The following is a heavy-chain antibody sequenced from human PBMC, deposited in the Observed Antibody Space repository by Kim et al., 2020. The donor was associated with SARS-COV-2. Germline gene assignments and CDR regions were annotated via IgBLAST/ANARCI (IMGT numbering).Heavy chain of an antibody. Sequence: SETLSLTCAVYGGSFSGYYWSWIRQPPGKGLEWIGEINHSGSTNYNPSLKSRVTISVDTSKNQFSLKLSSVTAADTAVYYCARGEGWHDAFDIWGQGTMVTVSS. V-gene: IGHV4-34*01. D-gene: IGHD2-15*01. CDR3: ARGEGWHDAFDI. J-gene: IGHJ3*02. CDR2: INHSGST. CDR1: GGSFSGYY.